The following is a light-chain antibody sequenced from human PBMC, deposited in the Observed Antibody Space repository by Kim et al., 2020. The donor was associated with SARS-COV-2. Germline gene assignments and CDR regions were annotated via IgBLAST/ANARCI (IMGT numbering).Light chain of an antibody. V-gene: IGKV1-6*01. CDR2: GAT. CDR1: QAIKND. J-gene: IGKJ1*01. Sequence: SASVGDRVTITCRASQAIKNDLGWYQQKPGKAPRLLIYGATTLYSGVPSRFSGGGSGTDFTLTITSLQPEDFATYYCLQDFDYPWTFGQGTKLEI. CDR3: LQDFDYPWT.